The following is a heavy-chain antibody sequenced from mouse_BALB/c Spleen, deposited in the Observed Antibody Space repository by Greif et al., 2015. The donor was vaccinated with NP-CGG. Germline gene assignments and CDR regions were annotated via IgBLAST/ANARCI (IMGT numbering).Heavy chain of an antibody. J-gene: IGHJ2*01. CDR2: VNPNNGGT. CDR1: GYSFTGYY. V-gene: IGHV1-26*01. D-gene: IGHD1-1*01. Sequence: EVKLMESGPDLVKPGASVKISHKASGYSFTGYYMHWVKQSHGKSLEWIGRVNPNNGGTSYNQKLKGKAILTVDKSSSTAYMELRSLTSEDSAVYYCARCDYYGSSYVFDYWGQGTTLTVSS. CDR3: ARCDYYGSSYVFDY.